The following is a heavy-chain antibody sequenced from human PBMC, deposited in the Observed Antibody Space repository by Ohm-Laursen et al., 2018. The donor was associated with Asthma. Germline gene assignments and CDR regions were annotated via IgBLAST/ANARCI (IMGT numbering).Heavy chain of an antibody. Sequence: TLSLTCTVSGGSIGSDDYYWSWIRQPPGKGLEWIGYIYHSVSTYYSPSLKSRITMSGDTSKNQFSLKLSSVTAADTAVYYCARDRVDTAMVTEDDAFDIWGQGTMVTVSS. D-gene: IGHD5-18*01. CDR1: GGSIGSDDYY. CDR2: IYHSVST. CDR3: ARDRVDTAMVTEDDAFDI. J-gene: IGHJ3*02. V-gene: IGHV4-30-4*01.